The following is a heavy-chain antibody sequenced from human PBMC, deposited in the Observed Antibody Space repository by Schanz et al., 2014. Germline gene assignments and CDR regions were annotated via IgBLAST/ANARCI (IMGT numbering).Heavy chain of an antibody. CDR1: GFAFSVYG. Sequence: QVQMVDSGGGVVQPGRSLRLSCAASGFAFSVYGMHWVRQAPGKGPEWVAVIWSDGSTKYYADSVKGRFTISRDNSKNTLYLQMNSLRAADTAVYFCARAHDSSWCGKGLDSWGQGTQVTVSS. CDR2: IWSDGSTK. D-gene: IGHD6-13*01. V-gene: IGHV3-33*01. CDR3: ARAHDSSWCGKGLDS. J-gene: IGHJ4*02.